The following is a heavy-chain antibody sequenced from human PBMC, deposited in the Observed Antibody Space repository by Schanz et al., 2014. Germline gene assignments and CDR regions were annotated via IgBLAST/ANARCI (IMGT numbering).Heavy chain of an antibody. J-gene: IGHJ5*01. CDR2: INPNSGET. Sequence: QVQLVQSGAEVKKPGASMKVSCLASGYSFTEYFLHWVRQAPGQGLEWMGWINPNSGETNYEQKFKGRVTLTSDTSISTAFMELTRLTFDDTAIYYCARDSDVSKYNLFDSWGQGTLVTVSS. V-gene: IGHV1-2*02. CDR1: GYSFTEYF. CDR3: ARDSDVSKYNLFDS.